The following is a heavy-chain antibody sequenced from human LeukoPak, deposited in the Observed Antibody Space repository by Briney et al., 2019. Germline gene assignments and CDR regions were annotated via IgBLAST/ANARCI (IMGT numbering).Heavy chain of an antibody. J-gene: IGHJ3*02. CDR1: GFTFSSYG. CDR3: AKDRGDIFQRDAFDI. D-gene: IGHD5-12*01. Sequence: GGTLRLSCAASGFTFSSYGMSWVRQAPGKGLEWVSAISGSGGSTYYADSVKGRFTISRDNSKNTLYLQMNSLRAEDTAVYYCAKDRGDIFQRDAFDIWGQGTMVTVSS. CDR2: ISGSGGST. V-gene: IGHV3-23*01.